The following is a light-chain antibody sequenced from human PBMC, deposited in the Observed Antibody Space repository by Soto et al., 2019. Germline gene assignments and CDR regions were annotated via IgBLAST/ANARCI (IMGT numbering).Light chain of an antibody. CDR2: TAS. J-gene: IGKJ2*01. V-gene: IGKV1-39*01. Sequence: EIQMTQSPLSLSASVGDRVTITCRASQHIDTFLVWYQVKPGKAPKLLIQTASSLHSGVPSRFSGGGFGTSFTLTINSLQPEDFATYYCQQSSTTPYTFGQGTKLEIK. CDR1: QHIDTF. CDR3: QQSSTTPYT.